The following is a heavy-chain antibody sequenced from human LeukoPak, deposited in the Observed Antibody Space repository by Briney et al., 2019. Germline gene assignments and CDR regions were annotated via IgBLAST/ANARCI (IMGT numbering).Heavy chain of an antibody. CDR3: AELGITMIGGV. CDR2: ISSSGSTI. CDR1: GFTFSSYE. Sequence: GGSLRLSCAASGFTFSSYEMNWVRQAPGKGLEWVSYISSSGSTIYYADSVKGRFTISRDNAKNSLYLQMNSLRAEDTAVYYCAELGITMIGGVWGRGTTVTISS. V-gene: IGHV3-48*03. D-gene: IGHD3-10*02. J-gene: IGHJ6*04.